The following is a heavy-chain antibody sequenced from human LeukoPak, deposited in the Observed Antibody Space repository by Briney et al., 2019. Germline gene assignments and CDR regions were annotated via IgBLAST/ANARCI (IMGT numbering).Heavy chain of an antibody. V-gene: IGHV3-21*01. CDR2: ISSSSSYI. D-gene: IGHD5-12*01. Sequence: GGSLRLSCAASGFTFSSYSMNWVRQAPGKGLEWVSSISSSSSYIYYADSVKGRFTISRDNAKNSLYLQMNSLRAEDTAVYYCARASGPGRDFDYWGQGTLVTVSS. J-gene: IGHJ4*02. CDR3: ARASGPGRDFDY. CDR1: GFTFSSYS.